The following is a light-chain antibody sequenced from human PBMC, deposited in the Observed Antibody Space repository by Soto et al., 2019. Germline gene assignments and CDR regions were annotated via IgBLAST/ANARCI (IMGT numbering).Light chain of an antibody. CDR3: QQYQSLWT. CDR1: QTVRTN. V-gene: IGKV3-15*01. CDR2: GVS. Sequence: EIEMTKSHATLYVSQGERVALSCRASQTVRTNLAWYQQKPGQTPRLLIYGVSTRATNVPDRFSGGGSGTDFTLTISNMQCEDFAIYYCQQYQSLWTFGQGTKVDIK. J-gene: IGKJ1*01.